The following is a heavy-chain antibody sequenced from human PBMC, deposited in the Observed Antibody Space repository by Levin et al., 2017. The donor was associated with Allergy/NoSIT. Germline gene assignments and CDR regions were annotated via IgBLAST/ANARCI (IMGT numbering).Heavy chain of an antibody. D-gene: IGHD3-10*01. CDR1: GGSFSGYY. V-gene: IGHV4-34*01. CDR3: ARGGRRGGARDY. CDR2: INHSGST. J-gene: IGHJ4*02. Sequence: ASETLSLTCAVYGGSFSGYYWSWIRQPPGKGLEWIGEINHSGSTNYNPSLKSRVTISVDTSKNQFSLKLSSVTAADTAVYYCARGGRRGGARDYWGQGTLVTVSS.